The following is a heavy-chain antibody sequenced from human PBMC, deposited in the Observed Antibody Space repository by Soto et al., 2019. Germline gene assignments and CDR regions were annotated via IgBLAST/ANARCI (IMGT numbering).Heavy chain of an antibody. CDR3: ARDHPIAPSSPSGSPRLDYGMDV. D-gene: IGHD6-6*01. J-gene: IGHJ6*02. V-gene: IGHV4-31*03. CDR2: VYYSGST. CDR1: GGSISSGGYY. Sequence: QVQLQESGPGLVKASQTLSLTCTVSGGSISSGGYYWSWIRQHPGKGLEWIGYVYYSGSTYYNPYLQSRVTISVDTSKNQFSLKLSSVTAADTAVYYCARDHPIAPSSPSGSPRLDYGMDVWGQGTTVTVSS.